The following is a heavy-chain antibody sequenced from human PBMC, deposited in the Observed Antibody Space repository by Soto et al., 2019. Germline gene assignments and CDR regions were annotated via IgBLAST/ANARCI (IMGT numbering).Heavy chain of an antibody. V-gene: IGHV4-39*01. CDR2: IYYSGST. J-gene: IGHJ4*02. CDR3: ARHAPIPGYSSSWYFDY. D-gene: IGHD6-13*01. Sequence: QLQLQESGPGLVKPSETLSLTCTVSGGSISSSSYYWGWIRQPPGKGLEWIGSIYYSGSTYYNPSLKSRVTISVDTSKNQFSLKLSSVTAADTAVYYCARHAPIPGYSSSWYFDYWGQGTLVTVSS. CDR1: GGSISSSSYY.